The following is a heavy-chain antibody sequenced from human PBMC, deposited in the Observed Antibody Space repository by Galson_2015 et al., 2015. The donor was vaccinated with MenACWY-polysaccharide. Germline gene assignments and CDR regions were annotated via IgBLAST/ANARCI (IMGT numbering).Heavy chain of an antibody. J-gene: IGHJ5*02. CDR2: ISWNSGSI. Sequence: SLRLSCAASGFTFDDYAMHWVRQAPGKGLEWDSGISWNSGSIGYADSVKGRFTISRDNAKNSLYLQMNSLRAEDTALYYCAKGAAAGTGGGFDPWGQGTLVTVSS. CDR3: AKGAAAGTGGGFDP. V-gene: IGHV3-9*01. D-gene: IGHD6-13*01. CDR1: GFTFDDYA.